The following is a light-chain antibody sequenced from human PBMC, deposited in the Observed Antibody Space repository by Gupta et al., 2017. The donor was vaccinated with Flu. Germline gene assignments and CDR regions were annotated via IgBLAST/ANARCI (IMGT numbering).Light chain of an antibody. V-gene: IGLV2-14*01. J-gene: IGLJ1*01. Sequence: QSALTQPASVSGSPGQSITISCPGTSSDVGAYNFVSWYQQHPGKAPKLMIYEVTYRPSGVSSRFSGSKSGNTASLTISGLQAEDEADYYCSSYTSSSTPYVFGTGTKVTVL. CDR1: SSDVGAYNF. CDR2: EVT. CDR3: SSYTSSSTPYV.